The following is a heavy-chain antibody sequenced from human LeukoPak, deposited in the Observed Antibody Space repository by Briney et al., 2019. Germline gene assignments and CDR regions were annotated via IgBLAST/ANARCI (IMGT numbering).Heavy chain of an antibody. V-gene: IGHV3-23*01. CDR3: AKDPRYGDYALDL. Sequence: PGGSLRLSCAASGLTFSSYAMSWVRQAPGKGLEWVSALSGSGGSTYYADSVKGRFTISRDNSKNTLYLQMNSLRAEDTAVYYCAKDPRYGDYALDLWGRGTLVTVSS. CDR1: GLTFSSYA. J-gene: IGHJ2*01. D-gene: IGHD4-17*01. CDR2: LSGSGGST.